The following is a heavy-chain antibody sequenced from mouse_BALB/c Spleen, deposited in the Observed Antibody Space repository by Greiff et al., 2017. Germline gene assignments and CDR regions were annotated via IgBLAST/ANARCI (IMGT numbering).Heavy chain of an antibody. CDR2: ISYDGSN. V-gene: IGHV3-6*02. Sequence: EVQLQESGPGLVKPSQSLSLTCSVTGYSITSGYYWNWIRQFPGNKLEWMGYISYDGSNNYNPSLKNRISITRDTSKNQFFLKLNSVTTEDTATYYCASGGNYFYWYFDVWGAGTTVTVSS. CDR3: ASGGNYFYWYFDV. D-gene: IGHD2-1*01. J-gene: IGHJ1*01. CDR1: GYSITSGYY.